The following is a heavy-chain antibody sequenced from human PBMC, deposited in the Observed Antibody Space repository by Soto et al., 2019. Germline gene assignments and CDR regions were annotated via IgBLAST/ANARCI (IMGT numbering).Heavy chain of an antibody. Sequence: QVQLQEAGPGLVRPSQTLSLTCTVAGGSMSENDYYWSWLRQSPGQGLQWIGYIYDTWTTSYSPSIKSRVTMSADTSRHQCSLNLTSVTADDTALYFCARGIVRGGFDIWGQGTLVTVSS. J-gene: IGHJ3*02. V-gene: IGHV4-30-4*01. CDR1: GGSMSENDYY. CDR2: IYDTWTT. D-gene: IGHD3-10*02. CDR3: ARGIVRGGFDI.